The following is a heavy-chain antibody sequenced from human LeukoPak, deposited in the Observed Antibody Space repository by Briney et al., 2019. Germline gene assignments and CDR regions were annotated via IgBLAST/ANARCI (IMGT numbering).Heavy chain of an antibody. J-gene: IGHJ4*02. CDR3: AKQSVDGRYTFDY. CDR2: INPRDSDT. CDR1: GYSFTSYW. D-gene: IGHD3-16*02. V-gene: IGHV5-51*01. Sequence: GESLKISCKGSGYSFTSYWIGWVRQMPGKGLEWMGIINPRDSDTKHSPSFQGQVSISVDKSITTAYLQWSSLKASDTAIYYCAKQSVDGRYTFDYWGQGTLVTVSS.